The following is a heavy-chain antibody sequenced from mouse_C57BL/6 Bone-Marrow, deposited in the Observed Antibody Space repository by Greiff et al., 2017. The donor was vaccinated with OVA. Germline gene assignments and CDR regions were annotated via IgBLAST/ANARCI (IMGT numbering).Heavy chain of an antibody. D-gene: IGHD1-2*01. J-gene: IGHJ1*03. CDR2: ISSGGSYT. CDR1: GFTFSSYG. V-gene: IGHV5-6*01. Sequence: EVQVVESGGDLVKPGGSLKLSCAASGFTFSSYGMSWVRQTPDKRLEWVATISSGGSYTYYPDSVKGRFTISRDNAKNTLYLQMSSLKSEDTAMYYCARPHYPYWYFDVWGTGTTVTVSS. CDR3: ARPHYPYWYFDV.